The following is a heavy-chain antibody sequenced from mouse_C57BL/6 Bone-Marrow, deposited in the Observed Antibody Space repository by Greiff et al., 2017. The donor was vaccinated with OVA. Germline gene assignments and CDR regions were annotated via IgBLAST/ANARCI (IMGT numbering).Heavy chain of an antibody. J-gene: IGHJ2*01. CDR1: GFNIKDDY. D-gene: IGHD2-1*01. V-gene: IGHV14-4*01. CDR2: IDPENGDT. CDR3: TSYGNFDY. Sequence: VQLQQSGAELVRPGASVKLSCTASGFNIKDDYMHWVKQRPEQGLEWIGWIDPENGDTEYASKFQGKATITADTSSNTASLQLSSLTSADTAVYYCTSYGNFDYWGQGTTLTVSS.